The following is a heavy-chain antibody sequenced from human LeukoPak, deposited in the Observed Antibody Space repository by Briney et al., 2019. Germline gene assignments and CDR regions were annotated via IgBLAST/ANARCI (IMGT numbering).Heavy chain of an antibody. Sequence: GGSLRLSCVDSGFTSSNYAMSWVRQAPGGGLEWVAAISGNGGTTYYADSVKGRFTISRDNSKNTLYLQMNSLRAEDTAVYYCARDPLGYCSGGSCDWFDPWGQGTLVTVSS. D-gene: IGHD2-15*01. CDR1: GFTSSNYA. V-gene: IGHV3-23*01. J-gene: IGHJ5*02. CDR2: ISGNGGTT. CDR3: ARDPLGYCSGGSCDWFDP.